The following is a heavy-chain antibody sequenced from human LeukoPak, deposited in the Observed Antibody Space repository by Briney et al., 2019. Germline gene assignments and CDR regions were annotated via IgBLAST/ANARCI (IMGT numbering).Heavy chain of an antibody. J-gene: IGHJ4*02. Sequence: ASVKVSCKASGYTFTSYYMHWLRQAPGQGLEWMGIINPSGGSTSYAQKFQGRVTMTRDMSTSTVYMELSSLRSEDTAVYYCARGLSGVPAAKGYFDYWGQGTLVTVSS. CDR2: INPSGGST. D-gene: IGHD2-2*01. CDR1: GYTFTSYY. CDR3: ARGLSGVPAAKGYFDY. V-gene: IGHV1-46*01.